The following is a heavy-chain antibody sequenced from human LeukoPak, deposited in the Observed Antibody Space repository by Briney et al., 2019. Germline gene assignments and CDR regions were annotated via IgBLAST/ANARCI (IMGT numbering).Heavy chain of an antibody. CDR3: ARDCSNGVCFPRDY. Sequence: GASVKVSCKASGYTLSDYDISWVRQGPGQGLEWVGWITTYNGNRKYAEKFQGRVTMTTDTSTTTYYMEMRSLRSDDTAIYYCARDCSNGVCFPRDYWGQGTQITVST. D-gene: IGHD2-8*01. V-gene: IGHV1-18*01. J-gene: IGHJ4*02. CDR2: ITTYNGNR. CDR1: GYTLSDYD.